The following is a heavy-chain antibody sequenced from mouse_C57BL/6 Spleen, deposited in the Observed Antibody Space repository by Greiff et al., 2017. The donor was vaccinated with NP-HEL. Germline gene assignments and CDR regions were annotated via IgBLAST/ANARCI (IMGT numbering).Heavy chain of an antibody. CDR2: IRNKANGYTT. D-gene: IGHD2-4*01. V-gene: IGHV7-3*01. Sequence: EVKLVESGGGLVQPGGSLSLSCAASGFTFTDYYMSWVRQPPGKALEWLGFIRNKANGYTTEYSASVKGRFTISRDNSQSILYLQMNALRAEDSATYYCASLYDYLWFAYWGQGTLVTVSA. CDR3: ASLYDYLWFAY. J-gene: IGHJ3*01. CDR1: GFTFTDYY.